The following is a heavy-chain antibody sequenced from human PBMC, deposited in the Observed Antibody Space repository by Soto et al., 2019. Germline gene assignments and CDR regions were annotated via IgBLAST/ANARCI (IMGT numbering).Heavy chain of an antibody. Sequence: GGSLRLSCAASGFTFSNCAMSWVRQAPGKGLEWVSGINGIDGNGYYYANSVKGRFTISRDNSKNTLYLQMSSLRAEDTAVYYCARRQISPPTRGAASARGAMDVWGQGTTVTVSS. CDR3: ARRQISPPTRGAASARGAMDV. D-gene: IGHD6-13*01. CDR1: GFTFSNCA. J-gene: IGHJ6*02. CDR2: INGIDGNGY. V-gene: IGHV3-23*01.